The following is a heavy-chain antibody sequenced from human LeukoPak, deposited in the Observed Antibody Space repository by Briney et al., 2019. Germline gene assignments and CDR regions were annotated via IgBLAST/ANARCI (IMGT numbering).Heavy chain of an antibody. V-gene: IGHV4-4*07. Sequence: SETLSLTCTVSGGSISSYYWGWIRQPVGKGLEWIGRIYTSGSTNYNPSLKSRVTMSVDTSKNQFSLKLSSVTAADTAVYYCARDLVVADAFDYWGQGTLVTVSS. CDR3: ARDLVVADAFDY. D-gene: IGHD2-15*01. CDR1: GGSISSYY. CDR2: IYTSGST. J-gene: IGHJ4*02.